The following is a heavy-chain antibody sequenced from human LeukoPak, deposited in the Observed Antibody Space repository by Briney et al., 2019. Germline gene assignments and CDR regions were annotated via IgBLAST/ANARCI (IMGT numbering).Heavy chain of an antibody. CDR3: ARVPYLLPRLNWFDP. CDR1: GYSISSGYY. V-gene: IGHV4-38-2*02. Sequence: SETLSLTCTVSGYSISSGYYWGWIRQPPGKGLEWIGYIYYSGSTNYNPSLKSRVTISVDTSKNQFSLKLSSVTAADTAVYYCARVPYLLPRLNWFDPWGQGTLVTVSS. J-gene: IGHJ5*02. D-gene: IGHD2-21*01. CDR2: IYYSGST.